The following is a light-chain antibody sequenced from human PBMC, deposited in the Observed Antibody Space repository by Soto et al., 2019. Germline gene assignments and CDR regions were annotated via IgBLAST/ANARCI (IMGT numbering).Light chain of an antibody. J-gene: IGKJ3*01. Sequence: DIQMTQSPSSLSASVGDRVTITCQASQDVRKYLSWYQQKARKAPKLLIYDASNLETGVPSRFSESGPGTFFTFPITPLQPGYIKKYYSQQRQTPPHPSAPGKKVNIK. CDR1: QDVRKY. CDR2: DAS. V-gene: IGKV1-33*01. CDR3: QQRQTPPHP.